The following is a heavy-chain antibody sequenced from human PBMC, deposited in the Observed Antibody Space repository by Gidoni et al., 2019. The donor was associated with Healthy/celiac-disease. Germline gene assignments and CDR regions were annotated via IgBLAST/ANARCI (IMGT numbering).Heavy chain of an antibody. Sequence: QLQLQASGPGLVKPSETLSFPCTASGGSNSSSSYYWGWIRQPPGKGLEWIGSLFYRGGTYYNPSHKSRVTISVDTSKNQFSLKLSSVTAADTAVYYCARHRAYYDILTGPYDYWGQGTLVTVSS. CDR1: GGSNSSSSYY. V-gene: IGHV4-39*01. D-gene: IGHD3-9*01. J-gene: IGHJ4*02. CDR2: LFYRGGT. CDR3: ARHRAYYDILTGPYDY.